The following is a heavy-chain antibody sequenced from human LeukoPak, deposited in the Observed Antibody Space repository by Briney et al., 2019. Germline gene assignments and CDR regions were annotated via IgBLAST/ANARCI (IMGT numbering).Heavy chain of an antibody. V-gene: IGHV1-69*05. Sequence: GSSVKVSCKASGGTFSSYAICWVRQAPGQGLEWMGGIIPTFGTANYAQKFQGRVTITTDESTSTAYMELSSLRSEDTAVYYCARVGDYGIWDYWGQGTLVTVSS. CDR1: GGTFSSYA. D-gene: IGHD4-17*01. CDR2: IIPTFGTA. CDR3: ARVGDYGIWDY. J-gene: IGHJ4*02.